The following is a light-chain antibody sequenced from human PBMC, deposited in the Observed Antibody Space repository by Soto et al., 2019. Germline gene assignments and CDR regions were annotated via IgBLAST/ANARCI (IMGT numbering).Light chain of an antibody. J-gene: IGLJ1*01. CDR3: NSMTTSSSSRFV. Sequence: QSALTQPASVSGSPGQSITISCTGTSSDIGRYEYVSRYQQYPGKAPKLIIYDVNNRPSGVSNRFSGSKSGNAASLTISGLQAEDEADYYCNSMTTSSSSRFVFGTGTKLTVL. CDR1: SSDIGRYEY. V-gene: IGLV2-14*01. CDR2: DVN.